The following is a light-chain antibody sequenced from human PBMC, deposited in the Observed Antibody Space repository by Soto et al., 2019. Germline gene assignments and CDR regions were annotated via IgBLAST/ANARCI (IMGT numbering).Light chain of an antibody. Sequence: DIQMTQSPSSLSASVGDRVTITCRASQFINKYVSWYQQKPGKAPKLLIYAASSLQSVVPSRFSGSRSGTDCTLTINTLQPEDCATYYCQQNYNAPWTFGQGTPVEVK. CDR2: AAS. J-gene: IGKJ1*01. CDR3: QQNYNAPWT. CDR1: QFINKY. V-gene: IGKV1-39*01.